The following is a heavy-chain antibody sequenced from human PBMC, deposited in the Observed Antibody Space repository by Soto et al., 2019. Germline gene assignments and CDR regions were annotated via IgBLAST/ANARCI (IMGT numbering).Heavy chain of an antibody. V-gene: IGHV1-2*02. D-gene: IGHD6-25*01. CDR1: GYNSTDYH. CDR3: AREGGSDSLAPYYNWFD. CDR2: INANNGGA. Sequence: AAGKSTSKPSGYNSTDYHIHWERQAPGQGLEFMGWINANNGGAGSAQQFQGRVTVTRDTSISTVYMELSNLRSDDTAVYYCAREGGSDSLAPYYNWFD. J-gene: IGHJ5*01.